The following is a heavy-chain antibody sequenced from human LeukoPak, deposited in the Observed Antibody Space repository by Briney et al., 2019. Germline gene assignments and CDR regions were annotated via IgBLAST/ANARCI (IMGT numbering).Heavy chain of an antibody. CDR2: TRNKANSYTT. CDR3: ARGGSSGYYHPYFDY. V-gene: IGHV3-72*01. CDR1: GFTFSSYG. D-gene: IGHD3-22*01. Sequence: GGSLRLSCAASGFTFSSYGMHWVRQAPGKGLEWVGRTRNKANSYTTEYAASVKGRFTISRDDSKNSLYLQMNSLKTEDTAVYYCARGGSSGYYHPYFDYWGQGTLVTVSS. J-gene: IGHJ4*02.